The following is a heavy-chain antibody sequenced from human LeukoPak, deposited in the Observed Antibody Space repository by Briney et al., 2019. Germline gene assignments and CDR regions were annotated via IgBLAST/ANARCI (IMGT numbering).Heavy chain of an antibody. CDR2: IYSGRT. Sequence: SETLSLTCTVSGGSISDYYWTWFRQPPGKGLEWIGYIYSGRTNYNPSLKSRNTFSVDTSKSQFSLRLTSVTAADTAVYYCATRLRCSGGSCHDYWGQGTLVTVSS. D-gene: IGHD2-15*01. J-gene: IGHJ4*02. CDR1: GGSISDYY. CDR3: ATRLRCSGGSCHDY. V-gene: IGHV4-59*01.